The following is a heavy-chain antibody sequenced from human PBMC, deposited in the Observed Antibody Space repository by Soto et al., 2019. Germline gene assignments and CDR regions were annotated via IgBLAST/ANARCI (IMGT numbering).Heavy chain of an antibody. CDR3: ARGRLAYCGGDCGYYFDY. CDR2: INPNSGGT. Sequence: ASVKVSCKASGYTFTGYYMHWVRQAPGQGLEWMGWINPNSGGTNYAQKVQGRVTMTRDTSSSTAYMELSRLRSDDTAVYYCARGRLAYCGGDCGYYFDYWGQGTLVTVSS. D-gene: IGHD2-21*02. J-gene: IGHJ4*02. CDR1: GYTFTGYY. V-gene: IGHV1-2*02.